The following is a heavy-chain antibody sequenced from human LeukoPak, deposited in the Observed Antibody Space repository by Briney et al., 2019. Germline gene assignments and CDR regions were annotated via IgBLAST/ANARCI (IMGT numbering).Heavy chain of an antibody. CDR1: GFTFSSYG. V-gene: IGHV3-33*01. Sequence: GRSLRLSRAASGFTFSSYGMHWVRQAPGKGLEWVAVIWYDGSNRYYADSVKGRFTISRDNSKNTLYLQMNSLRAEDTAVYYCARVVPAAPYYYYYGMDVWGKGTTVTVSS. CDR2: IWYDGSNR. J-gene: IGHJ6*04. D-gene: IGHD2-2*01. CDR3: ARVVPAAPYYYYYGMDV.